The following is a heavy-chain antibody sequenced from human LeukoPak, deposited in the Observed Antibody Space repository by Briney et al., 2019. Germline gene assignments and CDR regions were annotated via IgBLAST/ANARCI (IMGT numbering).Heavy chain of an antibody. CDR2: INPSGGST. V-gene: IGHV1-46*01. Sequence: GASVKVSCKASGYTFTSYYMHWVRQAPGQGLEWMGIINPSGGSTSYAQKFQGRVTMTRDTSTSTVYMELSSLRSEDTAVYYCARALVGATDYYSMDVWGQGTTVTVSS. CDR3: ARALVGATDYYSMDV. CDR1: GYTFTSYY. D-gene: IGHD1-26*01. J-gene: IGHJ6*02.